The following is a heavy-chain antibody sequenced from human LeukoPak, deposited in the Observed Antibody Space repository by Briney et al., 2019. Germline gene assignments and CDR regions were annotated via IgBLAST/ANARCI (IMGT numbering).Heavy chain of an antibody. CDR3: ARNAQYCSTSSCYFFDY. V-gene: IGHV4-59*08. D-gene: IGHD2-2*01. CDR2: ISYSGST. Sequence: SETLSLTCTVAGGSISSYYWSWIRQPPGKGLEWIGYISYSGSTNYDPSLKSRVTISVDTSKNQFSLKLSSVTAADTAVYYCARNAQYCSTSSCYFFDYWGQGTLVTVSS. CDR1: GGSISSYY. J-gene: IGHJ4*02.